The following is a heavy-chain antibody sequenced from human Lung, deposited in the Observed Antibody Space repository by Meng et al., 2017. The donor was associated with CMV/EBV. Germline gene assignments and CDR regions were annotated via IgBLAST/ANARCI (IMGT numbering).Heavy chain of an antibody. CDR1: GYTFTSYY. CDR2: INPSGGST. Sequence: ASVXVSXQASGYTFTSYYMHWLRQPPGQGLEWMGIINPSGGSTSYAQKFQGRVTMTRDTSTSTVYMELSSLRSEDTAVYYRARDLAAAGTGSGWDYYNCGMDFXGQGXTVTVSS. J-gene: IGHJ6*02. V-gene: IGHV1-46*01. CDR3: ARDLAAAGTGSGWDYYNCGMDF. D-gene: IGHD6-13*01.